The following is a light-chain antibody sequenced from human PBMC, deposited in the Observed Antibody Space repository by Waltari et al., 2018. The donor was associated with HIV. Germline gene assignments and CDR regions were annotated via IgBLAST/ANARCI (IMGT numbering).Light chain of an antibody. CDR2: WAS. J-gene: IGKJ1*01. Sequence: DIVMTQSPDSLAVSLGERATINCMSSQSVLYSSNNKNYLTWYQQKPGQPPKLLISWASTRESGVPDRFSGSGSGTDFTLTISSLQAEDVAVYYCQQYYSPPWSFGQGTKVEIK. CDR3: QQYYSPPWS. CDR1: QSVLYSSNNKNY. V-gene: IGKV4-1*01.